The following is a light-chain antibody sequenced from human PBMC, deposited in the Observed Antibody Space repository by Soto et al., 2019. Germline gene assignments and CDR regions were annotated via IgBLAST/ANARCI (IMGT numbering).Light chain of an antibody. CDR3: LQRSNWLT. CDR1: QSVSSY. V-gene: IGKV3-11*01. J-gene: IGKJ4*01. Sequence: EIVLTQSPATLSLSTGERATLSCRASQSVSSYLAWYQQKPGQAPSLLIYGASNRATGIPARFSGSGSGTEFTLTISSLEPEDYAVYYCLQRSNWLTFGGGTKVDIK. CDR2: GAS.